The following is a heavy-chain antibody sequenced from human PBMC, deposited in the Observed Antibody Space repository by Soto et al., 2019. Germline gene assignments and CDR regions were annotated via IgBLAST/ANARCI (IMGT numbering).Heavy chain of an antibody. V-gene: IGHV6-1*01. D-gene: IGHD6-19*01. J-gene: IGHJ4*02. CDR3: ARIAVAVPPV. CDR1: GDSVSSNIAA. CDR2: TYYRSKWNN. Sequence: QVQLQQSGPGLVKPSQTLSLTCAISGDSVSSNIAAWSWIRQSPSRGLELLGRTYYRSKWNNDYAVFVESRIIINPDTSKNQFSLQLSSVTPEDTAVYYCARIAVAVPPVWGQGTLVTVSS.